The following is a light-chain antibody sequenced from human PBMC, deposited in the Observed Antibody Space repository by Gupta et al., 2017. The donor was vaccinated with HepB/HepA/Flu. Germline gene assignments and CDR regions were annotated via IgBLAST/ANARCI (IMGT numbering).Light chain of an antibody. CDR1: SSNIGSNT. CDR2: SNN. V-gene: IGLV1-44*01. CDR3: AAWDDSLNGVV. J-gene: IGLJ2*01. Sequence: QSVLTQPPSASGTPGQRVTISCSGSSSNIGSNTVDWYQQLPGPAPKLLIYSNNKRPSGVPARFSGSKSGTSASLAISGLQAEDEADYYCAAWDDSLNGVVFGGGTKLTVL.